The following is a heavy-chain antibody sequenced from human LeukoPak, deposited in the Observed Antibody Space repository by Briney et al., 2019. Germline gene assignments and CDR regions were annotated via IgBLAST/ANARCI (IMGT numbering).Heavy chain of an antibody. CDR3: AKGRYDSSGFNWAA. V-gene: IGHV3-23*01. J-gene: IGHJ4*02. CDR2: LSGSGGSA. D-gene: IGHD3-22*01. Sequence: GVSLRLSCAASGFTFSSYAMSWVRQAPGKGLEWVSALSGSGGSAYYADSVKGRFTISRDNSKNTLYLQMNSLRAEDTAVYYCAKGRYDSSGFNWAAWGQGTLVTVSS. CDR1: GFTFSSYA.